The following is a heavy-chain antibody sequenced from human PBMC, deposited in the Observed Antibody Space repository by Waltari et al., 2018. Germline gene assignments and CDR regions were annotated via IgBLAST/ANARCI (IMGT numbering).Heavy chain of an antibody. CDR2: VNHSGTT. J-gene: IGHJ4*02. D-gene: IGHD4-17*01. V-gene: IGHV4-34*01. CDR1: VDSFNDYY. Sequence: QVQLQQWGAGLLKPSETLSLTCAVHVDSFNDYYGSWIRQPPGKGLEWIGDVNHSGTTKYNPSLKSRVSISVDSAKNQFSLNLNSVTAADTAVYYCAKIMFDYGNGGGYWGQGTLVIVSS. CDR3: AKIMFDYGNGGGY.